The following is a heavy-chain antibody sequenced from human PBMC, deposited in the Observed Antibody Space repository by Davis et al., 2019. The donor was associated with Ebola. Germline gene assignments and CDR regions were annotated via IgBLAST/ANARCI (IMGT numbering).Heavy chain of an antibody. CDR2: IWYDGSNK. CDR1: GFTFSSYG. V-gene: IGHV3-33*06. J-gene: IGHJ6*02. CDR3: AKGDILTGYYRGYYYGMDV. Sequence: PGGSLRLSCAASGFTFSSYGMHWVRQAPGKGLEWVAVIWYDGSNKYYADSVKGRFTIFRDNSKNTLYLQMNSLRAEDTAVYYCAKGDILTGYYRGYYYGMDVWGQGTTVTVSS. D-gene: IGHD3-9*01.